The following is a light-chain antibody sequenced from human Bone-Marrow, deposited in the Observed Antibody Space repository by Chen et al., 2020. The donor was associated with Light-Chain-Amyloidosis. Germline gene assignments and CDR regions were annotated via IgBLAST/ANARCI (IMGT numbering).Light chain of an antibody. V-gene: IGKV4-1*01. Sequence: VMTXXPDSLAVSXGXRAXXNCKSXQRVXXSSTXKNYLXWYQXXPGQXPKLLXYWASTRKSXXADXFSXXXSGXXXTLXXSSXXXEDVXXYYXXQYYXTPRYTFGQGTNLEIK. CDR1: QRVXXSSTXKNY. CDR3: XQYYXTPRYT. J-gene: IGKJ2*01. CDR2: WAS.